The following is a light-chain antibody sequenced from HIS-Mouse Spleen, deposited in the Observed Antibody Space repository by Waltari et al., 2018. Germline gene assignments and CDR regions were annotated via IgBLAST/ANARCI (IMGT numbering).Light chain of an antibody. Sequence: QSVLTQPPSASGTPGQRVPIPCSGSSPNIGSNYVSWYQPLPGTAPKLLIYRNNQRPSGVPDRFSGSKSGTSASLAISGLRSEDEADYYCAAWDDSLSGPVFGGGTKLTVL. V-gene: IGLV1-47*01. CDR3: AAWDDSLSGPV. CDR2: RNN. CDR1: SPNIGSNY. J-gene: IGLJ3*02.